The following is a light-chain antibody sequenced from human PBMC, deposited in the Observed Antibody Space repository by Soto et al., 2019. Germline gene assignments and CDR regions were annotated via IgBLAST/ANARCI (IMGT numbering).Light chain of an antibody. Sequence: EIVLTQSPGTLSLSPGERATLSCRASQSVSSSYLAWYQQKPGQAPRLLIYVASSRATGIPDRFSGSGSGTDFTLTISRLEPEDFAVYYWQQYGSSTFTFGPGTQVDIK. J-gene: IGKJ3*01. CDR1: QSVSSSY. CDR3: QQYGSSTFT. V-gene: IGKV3-20*01. CDR2: VAS.